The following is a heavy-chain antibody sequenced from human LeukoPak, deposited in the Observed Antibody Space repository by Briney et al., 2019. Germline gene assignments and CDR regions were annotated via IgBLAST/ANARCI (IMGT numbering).Heavy chain of an antibody. V-gene: IGHV3-74*01. Sequence: PGGSLRLSCAASGFTFSSYWMHWVRQAPGKGLVWVSRINSDGSSTSYADSVKGRFTISRDNAKNTLYLQMNSLRAEDTAVYYCARDQYYYHSSGYSRHFDYWGQGTLVTVSS. D-gene: IGHD3-22*01. J-gene: IGHJ4*02. CDR1: GFTFSSYW. CDR2: INSDGSST. CDR3: ARDQYYYHSSGYSRHFDY.